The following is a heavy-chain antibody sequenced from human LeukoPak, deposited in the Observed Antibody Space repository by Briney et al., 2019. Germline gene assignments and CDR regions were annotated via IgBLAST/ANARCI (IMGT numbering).Heavy chain of an antibody. CDR1: GXSTSGYY. D-gene: IGHD3-16*01. Sequence: SETLSLTCTVSGXSTSGYYWTWIRQPPGKRLEWIGYMYYSGTTKYNPSLKSRVTISIDATKNQVSLNLTSVTAADTAVYYCARDPSFTAGYFDSWGQGTLVTVSS. V-gene: IGHV4-59*01. J-gene: IGHJ4*02. CDR3: ARDPSFTAGYFDS. CDR2: MYYSGTT.